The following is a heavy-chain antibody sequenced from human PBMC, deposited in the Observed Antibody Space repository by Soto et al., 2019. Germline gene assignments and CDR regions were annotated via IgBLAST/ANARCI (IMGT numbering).Heavy chain of an antibody. J-gene: IGHJ4*02. D-gene: IGHD2-15*01. Sequence: PSETLSLTCAVYGGSFSGYYWSWIRQPPGKGLEWIGEINHRGSTNYNPSLKSRVTISVDTSKNQFSLKLSSVTAADTAVYYCARNHCSGGICYLFFDYWGQGALVTVSS. V-gene: IGHV4-34*01. CDR1: GGSFSGYY. CDR2: INHRGST. CDR3: ARNHCSGGICYLFFDY.